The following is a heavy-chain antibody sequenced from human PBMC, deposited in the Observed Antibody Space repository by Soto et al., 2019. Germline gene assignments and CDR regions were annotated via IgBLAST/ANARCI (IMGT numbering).Heavy chain of an antibody. V-gene: IGHV4-59*01. CDR2: VYYSGRT. D-gene: IGHD2-21*01. J-gene: IGHJ5*02. Sequence: AGTXSLTCTFSGFSIFSSDLTWVRQPPGKGLEWIGNVYYSGRTNYNPSLKSRITISVETYKNQFSLKLSSVTAADTAVYYCERVKDAYSWLEPWGQGTLVNVPS. CDR3: ERVKDAYSWLEP. CDR1: GFSIFSSD.